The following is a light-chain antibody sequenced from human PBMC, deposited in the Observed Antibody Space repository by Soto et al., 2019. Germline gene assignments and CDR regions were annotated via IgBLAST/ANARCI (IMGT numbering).Light chain of an antibody. CDR2: LEGSGSQ. CDR3: ETWDTTTRV. CDR1: SGHSSNS. Sequence: QLVLTQSSSASASLGSSVTLTCTLSSGHSSNSIAWHQQEPGKAPRYLMRLEGSGSQNKGSGVPDRFSGSNSGADRYLTISNLQSEDEADYYCETWDTTTRVFGGGTKLTVL. J-gene: IGLJ3*02. V-gene: IGLV4-60*03.